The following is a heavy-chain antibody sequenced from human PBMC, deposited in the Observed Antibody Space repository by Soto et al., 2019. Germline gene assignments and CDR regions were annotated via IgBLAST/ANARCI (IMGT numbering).Heavy chain of an antibody. CDR2: IWYDGSNK. CDR1: GFTFSSYG. CDR3: ARDRGGEYYYYYGMDV. Sequence: GGSLSLSCAASGFTFSSYGMHWVRQAPGKGLEWVAVIWYDGSNKYYADSVKGRFTISRDNSKNTLYLQMNSLRAEDTAVYYCARDRGGEYYYYYGMDVWGQGTTVTVSS. J-gene: IGHJ6*02. V-gene: IGHV3-33*01.